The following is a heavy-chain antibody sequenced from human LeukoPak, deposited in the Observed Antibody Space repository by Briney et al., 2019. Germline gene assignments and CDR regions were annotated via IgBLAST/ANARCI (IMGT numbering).Heavy chain of an antibody. CDR1: EFTFSTSW. CDR3: VRDKMMDDRGVGFDP. J-gene: IGHJ5*02. Sequence: GGSLRLSCAASEFTFSTSWMYWVRQAPGKGLMYVSRINIDGSITTYADSVKGRFTISRDNTKNTLYLQMNSLGAEDTAVYYCVRDKMMDDRGVGFDPWGQGTLVTVSS. D-gene: IGHD1-1*01. V-gene: IGHV3-74*01. CDR2: INIDGSIT.